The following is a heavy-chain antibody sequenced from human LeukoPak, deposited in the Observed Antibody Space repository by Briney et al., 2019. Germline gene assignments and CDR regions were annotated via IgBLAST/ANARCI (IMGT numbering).Heavy chain of an antibody. Sequence: PSETLSLTCAVYGGSFSGYYWSWIRQPPGKGLEWIGEINHSGSTNYNPSLKSRVTISVDTSKNQFSLKLSSVTAADTAVYYCARGVVVVRRRFDPWGQGTLVTVSS. CDR2: INHSGST. V-gene: IGHV4-34*01. J-gene: IGHJ5*02. CDR1: GGSFSGYY. D-gene: IGHD2-2*01. CDR3: ARGVVVVRRRFDP.